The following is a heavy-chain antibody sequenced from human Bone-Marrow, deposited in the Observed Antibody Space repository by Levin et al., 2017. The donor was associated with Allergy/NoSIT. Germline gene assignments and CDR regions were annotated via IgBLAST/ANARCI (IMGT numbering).Heavy chain of an antibody. D-gene: IGHD6-19*01. CDR2: ITSDGTNT. CDR3: ARGQSSGWPRDTFDI. Sequence: SCAASEFTFSNYWMHWVRQAPGKGLVWVSRITSDGTNTLYADSVKGRFTISRDNAKNTVYLQMNSLRAEDTAVYYCARGQSSGWPRDTFDIWGQGTMVTVSS. V-gene: IGHV3-74*01. CDR1: EFTFSNYW. J-gene: IGHJ3*02.